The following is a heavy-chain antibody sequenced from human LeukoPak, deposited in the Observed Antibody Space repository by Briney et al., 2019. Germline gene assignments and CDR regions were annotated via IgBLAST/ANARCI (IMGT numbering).Heavy chain of an antibody. D-gene: IGHD3-22*01. CDR2: ITSSSYT. CDR3: ARDYSDSSGYPFDY. CDR1: GFTFSDYY. Sequence: GGSLRHSCAASGFTFSDYYMSWIRQAPGKGLEWVSYITSSSYTNYADSVKGRFTISRDNAKNSLYLQMNNLRAEDTAVYYCARDYSDSSGYPFDYWGQGTLVTVSS. V-gene: IGHV3-11*06. J-gene: IGHJ4*02.